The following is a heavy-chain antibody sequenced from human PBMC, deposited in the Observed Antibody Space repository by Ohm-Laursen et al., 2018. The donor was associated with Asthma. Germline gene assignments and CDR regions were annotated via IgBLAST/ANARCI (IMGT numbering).Heavy chain of an antibody. CDR2: IYYSGNT. Sequence: TLSLTCAVSGGSISSYYWSWIRQPPGKGLEWIGYIYYSGNTNYNPSLNSRVTISVDTSKNHFSLKLSSVTAADTAVYYCARLLISSAYYENWYFDLWGRGTLVTVSS. V-gene: IGHV4-59*01. J-gene: IGHJ2*01. CDR3: ARLLISSAYYENWYFDL. D-gene: IGHD3-22*01. CDR1: GGSISSYY.